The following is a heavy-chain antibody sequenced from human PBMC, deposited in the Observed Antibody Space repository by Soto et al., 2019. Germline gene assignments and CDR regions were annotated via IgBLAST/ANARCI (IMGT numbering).Heavy chain of an antibody. CDR1: GGSISSGGYY. CDR2: IYYSGST. CDR3: ARIVTTGTAYFDY. V-gene: IGHV4-31*03. J-gene: IGHJ4*02. D-gene: IGHD1-1*01. Sequence: SETLSLTCTVSGGSISSGGYYWSWIRQHPGKGLEWIGYIYYSGSTYYNPSLKSRVTISVDTSKNQFSLKLSSVTAADTAVYYCARIVTTGTAYFDYWGQGTLVTVSS.